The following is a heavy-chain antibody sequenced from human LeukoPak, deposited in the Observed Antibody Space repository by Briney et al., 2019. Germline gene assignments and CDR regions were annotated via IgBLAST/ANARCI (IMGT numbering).Heavy chain of an antibody. J-gene: IGHJ4*02. V-gene: IGHV3-23*01. Sequence: GGSLRLSCAASGFTFDDYGMSWVRQPPGKGLEWVSGLSYRGDSTYYADSVKGRFTISRDNSKNTLYLQMNSLRAEDTAVYYCARDRVGATLYFDYWGQGTLVTVSS. CDR3: ARDRVGATLYFDY. CDR2: LSYRGDST. D-gene: IGHD1-26*01. CDR1: GFTFDDYG.